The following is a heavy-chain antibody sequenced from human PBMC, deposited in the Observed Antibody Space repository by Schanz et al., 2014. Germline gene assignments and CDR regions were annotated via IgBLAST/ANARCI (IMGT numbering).Heavy chain of an antibody. J-gene: IGHJ5*02. CDR1: GFTLSSYS. D-gene: IGHD5-12*01. Sequence: EVQLVESGGGLVQPGGSLRLSCVASGFTLSSYSMNWVRQAPGKGLEWVSCISSRYGTTYYADSVRGRFTATRDNAENSMYLQMNSLSNEYTAIYYCAKDLNRVDSAPQSWGQGTLVTVSS. CDR3: AKDLNRVDSAPQS. V-gene: IGHV3-48*02. CDR2: ISSRYGTT.